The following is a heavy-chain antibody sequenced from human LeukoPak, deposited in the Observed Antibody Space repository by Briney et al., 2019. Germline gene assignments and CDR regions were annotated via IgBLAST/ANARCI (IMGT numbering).Heavy chain of an antibody. CDR2: INPNSGGT. CDR3: ARGVGPSLQSSSWYSCGMDV. V-gene: IGHV1-2*04. D-gene: IGHD6-13*01. CDR1: GYTFTSYG. Sequence: ASVKVSCKASGYTFTSYGISWVRQAPGQGLEWMGWINPNSGGTNYAQKFQGWVTMTRDTSISTAYMELSRLRSDDTAVYYCARGVGPSLQSSSWYSCGMDVWGQGTTVTVSS. J-gene: IGHJ6*02.